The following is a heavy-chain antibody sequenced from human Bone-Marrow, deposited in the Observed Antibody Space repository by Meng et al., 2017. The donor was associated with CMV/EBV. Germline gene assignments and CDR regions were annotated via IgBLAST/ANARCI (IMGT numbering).Heavy chain of an antibody. CDR2: ISAYNGNT. J-gene: IGHJ5*02. CDR1: GYTSTSYG. Sequence: ASVKGSCKASGYTSTSYGISWVRQAPGQGLEWMGWISAYNGNTNYAQKLQGRVTMTTDTSTSTAYMELRSLRSDDTAVYYCARVIGWELLLIGSGWFDPWGQGTLVTVSS. V-gene: IGHV1-18*01. CDR3: ARVIGWELLLIGSGWFDP. D-gene: IGHD1-26*01.